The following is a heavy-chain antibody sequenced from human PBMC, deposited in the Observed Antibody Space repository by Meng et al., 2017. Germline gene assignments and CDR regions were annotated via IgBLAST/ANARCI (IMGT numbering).Heavy chain of an antibody. Sequence: QVQLVESGGGAVQPGRSLRLSCASSGFTFSSYGMHWVRQAPGKGLEWVAVIWYDGSNKYYADSVKGRFTISRDNSKNTLYLQMNSLRAEDTAVYYCARVVYSSGWSFDYWGQGTLVTVSS. V-gene: IGHV3-33*01. D-gene: IGHD6-19*01. J-gene: IGHJ4*02. CDR2: IWYDGSNK. CDR3: ARVVYSSGWSFDY. CDR1: GFTFSSYG.